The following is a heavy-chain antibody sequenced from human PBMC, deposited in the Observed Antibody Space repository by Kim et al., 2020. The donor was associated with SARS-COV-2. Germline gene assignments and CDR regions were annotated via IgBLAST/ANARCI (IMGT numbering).Heavy chain of an antibody. J-gene: IGHJ3*02. Sequence: ASVKVSCKASGYTFTSYYMHWVRQAPGQGLEWMGIINPSGGSTSYAQKFQGRVTMTRDTSTSTVYMELSSLRSEDTAVYYCARGGAIVVIRNSDGAARDAFDIWGQGTMVTVSS. V-gene: IGHV1-46*01. CDR3: ARGGAIVVIRNSDGAARDAFDI. D-gene: IGHD3-22*01. CDR1: GYTFTSYY. CDR2: INPSGGST.